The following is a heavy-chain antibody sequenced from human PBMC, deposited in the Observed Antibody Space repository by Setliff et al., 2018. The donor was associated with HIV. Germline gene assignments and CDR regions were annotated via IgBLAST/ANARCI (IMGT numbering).Heavy chain of an antibody. J-gene: IGHJ4*01. V-gene: IGHV4-34*01. CDR2: INHSGST. CDR1: GGSFSGYY. CDR3: ARLGYYNFWSGYWTDY. D-gene: IGHD3-3*01. Sequence: LSLTCAVYGGSFSGYYWSWIRQPPGKGLEWIGEINHSGSTKYNPSLKSRVTISLDMSKNQFSLKLNSVTAADTATYYCARLGYYNFWSGYWTDYWGHGTLVTAPQ.